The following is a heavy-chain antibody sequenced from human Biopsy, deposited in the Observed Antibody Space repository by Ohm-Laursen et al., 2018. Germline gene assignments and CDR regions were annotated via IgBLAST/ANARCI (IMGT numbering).Heavy chain of an antibody. CDR1: GGSFSGYY. CDR2: ISYSGTT. CDR3: ARGVPHYDGSGFPLAGYWYFDL. V-gene: IGHV4-34*09. J-gene: IGHJ2*01. D-gene: IGHD3-22*01. Sequence: TLSLTCAVYGGSFSGYYWNWIRQHPGKGLGWIGLISYSGTTFYNPSLESLLTISIDTSKNHFSLNLRSVTAADTAVYYCARGVPHYDGSGFPLAGYWYFDLWGRGTLVTVSS.